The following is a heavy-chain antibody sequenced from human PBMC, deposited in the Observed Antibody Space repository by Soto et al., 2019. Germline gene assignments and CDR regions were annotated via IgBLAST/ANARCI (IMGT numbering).Heavy chain of an antibody. D-gene: IGHD6-6*01. CDR3: AREGIAARLNWFDP. J-gene: IGHJ5*02. Sequence: SETLSLTCTVSGGSISSYYWSWIRQPAGKGLEWIGRIYTSGSTNYNPSLKSRVTMSVDPSKNQFSLKLSSVTAADTAVYYCAREGIAARLNWFDPWGQGTLVTVSS. V-gene: IGHV4-4*07. CDR1: GGSISSYY. CDR2: IYTSGST.